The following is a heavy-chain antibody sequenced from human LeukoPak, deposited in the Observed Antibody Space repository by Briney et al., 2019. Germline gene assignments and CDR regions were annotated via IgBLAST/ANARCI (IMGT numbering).Heavy chain of an antibody. CDR3: AKARGYSGHDYLGSFDY. Sequence: GGSLRLSCVASGFTFKNYAMSWVRQAPGKGLEWVSSISGSGGTTYYTDSVKGRFTISRDNSKNTLYLQMYSLRAEDTAVYYCAKARGYSGHDYLGSFDYWGQGTLVTVSS. V-gene: IGHV3-23*01. CDR1: GFTFKNYA. CDR2: ISGSGGTT. J-gene: IGHJ4*02. D-gene: IGHD5-12*01.